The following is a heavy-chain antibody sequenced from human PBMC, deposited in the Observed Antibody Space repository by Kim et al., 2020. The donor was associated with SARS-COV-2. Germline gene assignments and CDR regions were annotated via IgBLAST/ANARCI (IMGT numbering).Heavy chain of an antibody. D-gene: IGHD2-2*02. J-gene: IGHJ6*02. V-gene: IGHV3-49*02. CDR3: TRYIVVVPAAIRGMDV. Sequence: VKGRFTISRDDSKSIAYLQMNSLKTEDTAVYYCTRYIVVVPAAIRGMDVWGQGTTVTVSS.